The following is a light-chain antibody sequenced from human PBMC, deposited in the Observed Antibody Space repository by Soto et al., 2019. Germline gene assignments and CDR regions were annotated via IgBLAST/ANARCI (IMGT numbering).Light chain of an antibody. CDR3: QQYGNSPFT. Sequence: EIVLTQYPGTLSLSPGERGTLSCRASQSVSSTYLAWYQQKPGQAPRLLIYGVSSRATGIPDRFSGSGSGTDVTLTISRLEPEDFAIYYCQQYGNSPFTFGPGTKVDIK. J-gene: IGKJ3*01. CDR2: GVS. CDR1: QSVSSTY. V-gene: IGKV3-20*01.